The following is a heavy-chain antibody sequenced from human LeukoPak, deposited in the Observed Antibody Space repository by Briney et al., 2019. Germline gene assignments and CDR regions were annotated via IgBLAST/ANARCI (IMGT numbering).Heavy chain of an antibody. V-gene: IGHV3-23*01. CDR3: AKDHLWELDGMDV. Sequence: PGGSLRLSCAVSGFTFSSYAMSWVRQAPGKGLEWVSAISGSGGSTYYADSVKGRFTISRDNSKNTLYLQMNSLRAEDTAVYYCAKDHLWELDGMDVWGQGTTVTVSS. CDR1: GFTFSSYA. J-gene: IGHJ6*02. D-gene: IGHD1-26*01. CDR2: ISGSGGST.